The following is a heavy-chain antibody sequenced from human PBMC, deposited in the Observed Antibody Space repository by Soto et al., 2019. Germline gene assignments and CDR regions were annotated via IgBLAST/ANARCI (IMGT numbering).Heavy chain of an antibody. J-gene: IGHJ5*02. CDR2: INPNSGGT. CDR1: GYTFTGYY. CDR3: ARDSSGSYYEDNWFDP. Sequence: RASVKVSCKASGYTFTGYYMHWVRQAPGQGLEWMGWINPNSGGTNYAQKFQGWVTMTRDTSISTAYMELSRLRSDDTAVYYCARDSSGSYYEDNWFDPWGQGTLVTVSS. D-gene: IGHD1-26*01. V-gene: IGHV1-2*04.